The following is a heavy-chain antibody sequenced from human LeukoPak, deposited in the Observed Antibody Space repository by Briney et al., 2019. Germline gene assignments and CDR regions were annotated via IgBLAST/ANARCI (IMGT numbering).Heavy chain of an antibody. CDR2: INHSGST. V-gene: IGHV4-34*01. D-gene: IGHD3-10*01. CDR1: GGSFSGYY. J-gene: IGHJ6*02. CDR3: ATDEVYYYGSGTSHRAVAVRRYYYYYGMDV. Sequence: PSETLSLTCAVYGGSFSGYYWIWIRQPPGKGLEWIGEINHSGSTNYNPSLKSRVTISVDTSKNQFSLKLSSVTAADTAVYYGATDEVYYYGSGTSHRAVAVRRYYYYYGMDVWGQGTTVTVSS.